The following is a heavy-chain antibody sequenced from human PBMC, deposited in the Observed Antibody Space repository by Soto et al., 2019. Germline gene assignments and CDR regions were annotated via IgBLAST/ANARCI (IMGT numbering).Heavy chain of an antibody. V-gene: IGHV3-33*01. Sequence: SGGSLRLSCAASGFTFSSYGMHWVRQAPGKGLEWVAVIWYDGSNKYYADSVKGRFTISRDNSKNTLYLQMNSLRAEDTAVYYCARDPPALHYYDSSGNDYWGQGTLVTVSS. CDR2: IWYDGSNK. J-gene: IGHJ4*02. CDR1: GFTFSSYG. D-gene: IGHD3-22*01. CDR3: ARDPPALHYYDSSGNDY.